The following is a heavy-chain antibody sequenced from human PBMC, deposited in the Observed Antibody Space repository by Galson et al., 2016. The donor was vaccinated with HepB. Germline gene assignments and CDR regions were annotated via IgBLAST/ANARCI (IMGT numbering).Heavy chain of an antibody. CDR1: GGSFSSYY. Sequence: ETLSLTCSVSGGSFSSYYLSWIRQPPGKGPEWIGYIYYSWRTNYNPSLKSRVTISVDTSRNQFSLKLSSVTAADTAVYFCASGYSSGWYYFDSWARAPWSPSP. CDR3: ASGYSSGWYYFDS. V-gene: IGHV4-59*01. D-gene: IGHD6-19*01. CDR2: IYYSWRT. J-gene: IGHJ4*02.